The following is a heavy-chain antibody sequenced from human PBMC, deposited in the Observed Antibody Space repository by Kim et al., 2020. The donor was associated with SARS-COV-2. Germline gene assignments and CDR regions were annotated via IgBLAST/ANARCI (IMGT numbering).Heavy chain of an antibody. CDR1: GGSISSSSYY. D-gene: IGHD3-22*01. CDR2: IYYSGST. CDR3: ARRGEYYYDSSGYLNF. V-gene: IGHV4-39*07. J-gene: IGHJ4*01. Sequence: SETLSLTCTVSGGSISSSSYYWGWIRQPPGKGLEWIGSIYYSGSTYYNPSLKSRVTISVDTSKNQFSLKLSSVTAADTAVYYCARRGEYYYDSSGYLNF.